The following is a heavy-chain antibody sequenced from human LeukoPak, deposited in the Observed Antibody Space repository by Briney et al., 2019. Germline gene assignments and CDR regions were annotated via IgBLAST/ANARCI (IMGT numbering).Heavy chain of an antibody. CDR2: TGPTGTDR. J-gene: IGHJ4*02. D-gene: IGHD1-14*01. CDR3: ATETIGRHYDY. V-gene: IGHV3-21*01. CDR1: GFTFSSCG. Sequence: GGSLRLSCAASGFTFSSCGFNWVRQAPGKGLEGVSSTGPTGTDRYYADSVRGRFTISRDNAKNSMYLQMDSLRDEDTAVYYCATETIGRHYDYWGQGTLLTVSS.